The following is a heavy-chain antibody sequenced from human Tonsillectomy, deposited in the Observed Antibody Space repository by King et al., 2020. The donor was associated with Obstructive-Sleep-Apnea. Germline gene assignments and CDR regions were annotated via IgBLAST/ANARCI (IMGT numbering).Heavy chain of an antibody. J-gene: IGHJ4*02. Sequence: VQLQESGQGLVKPSQTLSLTCTVSGGSISSGDYYWSWIRQPPGKGLEWIGYIYYSGSTYYNPSLKSRVTISVDTSKNHFSLKLSSVTAADTAVYYCARTLNVDIVAAFDYWGQGTLLTVSS. V-gene: IGHV4-30-4*01. CDR2: IYYSGST. D-gene: IGHD5-12*01. CDR3: ARTLNVDIVAAFDY. CDR1: GGSISSGDYY.